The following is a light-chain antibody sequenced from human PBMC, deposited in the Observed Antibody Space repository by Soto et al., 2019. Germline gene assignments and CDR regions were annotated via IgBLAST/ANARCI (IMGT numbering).Light chain of an antibody. CDR1: QGISSY. CDR3: QELNSYPFA. V-gene: IGKV1-9*01. Sequence: DIPLTQSPSFLSASVGDRVTITCRASQGISSYLAWYQQKPGKAPKLLIYAASTLQSGVSSRFSGSGSGTEFTLSISSLQPEDFATYYCQELNSYPFAFGGGTKVEIK. J-gene: IGKJ4*01. CDR2: AAS.